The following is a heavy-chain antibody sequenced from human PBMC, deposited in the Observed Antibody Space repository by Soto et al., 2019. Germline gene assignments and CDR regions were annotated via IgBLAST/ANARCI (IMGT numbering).Heavy chain of an antibody. CDR2: IIPIFGTT. CDR3: ARVSSSWYKDYFDY. Sequence: VKVSCKASGGTFSNYAISWVRQAPGQGLEWMGGIIPIFGTTNYAQRFQGRVTITADESTSTAYMELSSLRSEDTAVYYCARVSSSWYKDYFDYWGQGTLVTVSS. D-gene: IGHD6-13*01. J-gene: IGHJ4*02. CDR1: GGTFSNYA. V-gene: IGHV1-69*01.